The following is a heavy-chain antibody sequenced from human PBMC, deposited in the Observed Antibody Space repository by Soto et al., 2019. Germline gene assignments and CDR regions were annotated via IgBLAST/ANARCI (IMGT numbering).Heavy chain of an antibody. D-gene: IGHD1-7*01. V-gene: IGHV1-3*01. CDR2: INAGNGNT. CDR3: ARVSDWNWNYSDY. Sequence: ASVKVSCKASGYTFTSYAMHWVRQAPGQRLEWMGWINAGNGNTKYSQKFQGRVTITRDTSASTAYMELRSLRSDDTAVYYCARVSDWNWNYSDYWGQGTLVTVSS. CDR1: GYTFTSYA. J-gene: IGHJ4*02.